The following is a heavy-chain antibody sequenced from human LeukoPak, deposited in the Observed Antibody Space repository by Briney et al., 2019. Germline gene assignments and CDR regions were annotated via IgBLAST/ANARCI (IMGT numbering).Heavy chain of an antibody. Sequence: GGSLRLSCAASGFTVSSNYMSWVRQAPGKGPDWVSGISASANSTYYADSVKGRFIISRDNSKNTLDLQMNSLRVDDMAVYYCARGPSCTSASCYVIGALDIWGLGTTVTVSS. J-gene: IGHJ3*02. V-gene: IGHV3-23*01. CDR2: ISASANST. CDR1: GFTVSSNY. D-gene: IGHD2-2*01. CDR3: ARGPSCTSASCYVIGALDI.